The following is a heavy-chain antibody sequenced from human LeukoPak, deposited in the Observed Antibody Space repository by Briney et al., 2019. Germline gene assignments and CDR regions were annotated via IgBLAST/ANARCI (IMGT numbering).Heavy chain of an antibody. D-gene: IGHD3-10*01. V-gene: IGHV3-23*01. J-gene: IGHJ4*02. CDR3: AKVPGVVTMVRGGEGYFDY. CDR1: GFTFSSYA. CDR2: ISGSGGST. Sequence: PGGSLRLSCAASGFTFSSYAMSWVRQAPGKGLEWVLAISGSGGSTYYADSVKGRFTISRDNSKNTLYLQMNSLRAEDTAVYYCAKVPGVVTMVRGGEGYFDYWGQGTLVTVSS.